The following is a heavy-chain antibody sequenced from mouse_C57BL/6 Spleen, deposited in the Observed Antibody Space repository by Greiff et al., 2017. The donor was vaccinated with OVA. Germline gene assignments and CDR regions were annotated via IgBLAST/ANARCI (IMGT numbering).Heavy chain of an antibody. J-gene: IGHJ3*01. CDR3: AREDDYDEGFAY. CDR2: IYPGSGST. V-gene: IGHV1-55*01. CDR1: GYTFTSYW. Sequence: VQLQQPGAELVKPGASVKMSCKASGYTFTSYWITWVKQRPGQGLEWIGDIYPGSGSTNYNEKFKSKATLTVDTSSSTAYMQLSSLTSEDSAVYYCAREDDYDEGFAYWGQGTLVTVSA. D-gene: IGHD2-4*01.